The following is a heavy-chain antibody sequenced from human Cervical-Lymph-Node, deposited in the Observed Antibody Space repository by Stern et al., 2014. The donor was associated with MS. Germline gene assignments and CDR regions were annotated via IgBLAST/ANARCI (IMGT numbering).Heavy chain of an antibody. J-gene: IGHJ5*02. Sequence: QLVQSGPEVKKPGTSVKVSCKASGINFSHSAIQWLRQARGQRTHGIRWVAVFNGDVNYAPRFQERVTITRDMSTSTVYMELRSLRSEDTAIYYCASERYTYYDDQRPPGGFDPWGQGTLVTVSS. CDR1: GINFSHSA. V-gene: IGHV1-58*02. CDR2: VAVFNGDV. D-gene: IGHD3-3*01. CDR3: ASERYTYYDDQRPPGGFDP.